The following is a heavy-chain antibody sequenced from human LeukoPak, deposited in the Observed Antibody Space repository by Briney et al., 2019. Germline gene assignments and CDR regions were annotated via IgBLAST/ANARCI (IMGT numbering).Heavy chain of an antibody. J-gene: IGHJ4*02. CDR2: IYTSGST. CDR1: GGSISSYY. CDR3: ARDTSRYDFRSGYYFDY. D-gene: IGHD3-3*01. V-gene: IGHV4-4*07. Sequence: PSETLSLTCTVSGGSISSYYWSWIRQPAGKGLEWIGRIYTSGSTNYNPSLKSRVTMSVDTSKNQFSLKLSSVTAADTAVYYCARDTSRYDFRSGYYFDYWGQGTLVTVSS.